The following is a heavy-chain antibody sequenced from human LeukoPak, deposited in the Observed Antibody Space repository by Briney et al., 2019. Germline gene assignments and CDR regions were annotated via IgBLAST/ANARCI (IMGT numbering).Heavy chain of an antibody. J-gene: IGHJ4*02. V-gene: IGHV3-23*01. CDR3: AKERAGCTNPYYFDY. Sequence: GGSLRLSCAASGFTFSTYAMSWVRQAPGKGLEWVSTISGSGANTYYADSVRGRFTISRDNSKNTLYLHMNSLRAEDTAVYYCAKERAGCTNPYYFDYWGQGTLVTVSS. D-gene: IGHD2-8*01. CDR1: GFTFSTYA. CDR2: ISGSGANT.